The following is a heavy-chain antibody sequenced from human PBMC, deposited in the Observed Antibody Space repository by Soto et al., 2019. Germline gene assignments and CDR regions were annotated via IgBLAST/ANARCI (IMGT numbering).Heavy chain of an antibody. J-gene: IGHJ5*02. CDR2: IYYSGST. D-gene: IGHD3-10*01. CDR3: ARHKRITMVRGPKNNWFDP. Sequence: SETLSLTCTVSGGSISSSSYYWGWIRQPPGTGLEWIGSIYYSGSTYYNPSLKSRVTISVDTSKNQFSLKLSSVTAADTAVYYCARHKRITMVRGPKNNWFDPWGQGTLVTVSS. V-gene: IGHV4-39*01. CDR1: GGSISSSSYY.